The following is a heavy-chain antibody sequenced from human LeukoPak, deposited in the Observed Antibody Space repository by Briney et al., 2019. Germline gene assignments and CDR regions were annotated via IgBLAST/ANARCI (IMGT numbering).Heavy chain of an antibody. J-gene: IGHJ2*01. Sequence: GGSLRLSCAASGFTFSSYWMSWVRQAPGKGLEWVANIKQDGSEKYYVDSVKGRFTISRDNARNSLYLQMNSLRAEDTAVYYCARDGRYDFWSGYSAGYFDLWGRGTLVTVSS. CDR3: ARDGRYDFWSGYSAGYFDL. V-gene: IGHV3-7*01. D-gene: IGHD3-3*01. CDR2: IKQDGSEK. CDR1: GFTFSSYW.